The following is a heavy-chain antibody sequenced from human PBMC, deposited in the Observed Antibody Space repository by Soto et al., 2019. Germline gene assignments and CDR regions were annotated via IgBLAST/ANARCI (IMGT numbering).Heavy chain of an antibody. J-gene: IGHJ3*02. CDR1: GGSISSYY. D-gene: IGHD6-19*01. CDR3: ARGQWRGAFDI. Sequence: SETLSLTCTVSGGSISSYYWSWIRQPPGKGLEWIGYIYYSGSTNYNPSLKSRVTISVDTSKNQFSLKLSSVTAADTAVYYCARGQWRGAFDIWGQGTMVTVSS. V-gene: IGHV4-59*01. CDR2: IYYSGST.